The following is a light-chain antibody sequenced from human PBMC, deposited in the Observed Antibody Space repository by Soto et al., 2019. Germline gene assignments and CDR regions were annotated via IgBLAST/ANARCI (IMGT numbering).Light chain of an antibody. V-gene: IGKV1-12*01. Sequence: IQMTQSPSSVSASVGDRVTITCRARQDISTWLAWFQQKPGKPPKLLISSASSLQSGVPSRFSGSGSGTDFTLTITSLQPEDFATYYCQQANSFLFTFGAGTKVEIK. CDR1: QDISTW. CDR3: QQANSFLFT. J-gene: IGKJ4*01. CDR2: SAS.